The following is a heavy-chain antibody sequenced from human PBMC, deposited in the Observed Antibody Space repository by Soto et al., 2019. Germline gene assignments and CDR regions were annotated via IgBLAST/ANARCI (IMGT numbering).Heavy chain of an antibody. V-gene: IGHV4-4*07. CDR2: IYTSGST. J-gene: IGHJ4*02. CDR3: ARDVGQNSWYYPSYYFDY. Sequence: SETLSLTCTVSGGSISSYYWSWIRQPAGKGLEWIGRIYTSGSTNYNPSLKSRVTMSVDTSKNQFSLKLSSVTAADTAVYYCARDVGQNSWYYPSYYFDYWGQGTLVTVSS. CDR1: GGSISSYY. D-gene: IGHD6-13*01.